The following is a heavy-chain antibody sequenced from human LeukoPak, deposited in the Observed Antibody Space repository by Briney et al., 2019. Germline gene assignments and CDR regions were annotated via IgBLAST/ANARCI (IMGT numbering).Heavy chain of an antibody. CDR2: IIPIFGTA. J-gene: IGHJ4*02. CDR3: ARGRYYDFWSGYYPAPDY. CDR1: GGTFSSYA. Sequence: ASVKVSCKASGGTFSSYAISWVRQAPGQGLEWMGGIIPIFGTANYAQKFQGRVTITADESTSTAYMELSSLRSEDTAVYYCARGRYYDFWSGYYPAPDYWGQGTLVTVSS. V-gene: IGHV1-69*13. D-gene: IGHD3-3*01.